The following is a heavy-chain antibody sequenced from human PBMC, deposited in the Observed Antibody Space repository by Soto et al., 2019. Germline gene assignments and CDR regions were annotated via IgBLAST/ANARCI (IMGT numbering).Heavy chain of an antibody. CDR3: ARDPVTLFRGVLPYLDD. CDR1: GYTFTSYG. J-gene: IGHJ4*02. Sequence: ASVKVSCKASGYTFTSYGISWVRQAPGQSPEWMGWINANDDITKYSQKFQGRLTFTRDTSASTGYMELRSLRSEDTAVYYCARDPVTLFRGVLPYLDDWDKGTPVTV. V-gene: IGHV1-18*01. CDR2: INANDDIT. D-gene: IGHD3-10*01.